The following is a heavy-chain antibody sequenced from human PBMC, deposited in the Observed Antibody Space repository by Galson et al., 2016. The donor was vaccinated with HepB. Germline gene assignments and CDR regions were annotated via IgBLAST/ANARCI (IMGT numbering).Heavy chain of an antibody. D-gene: IGHD1-14*01. Sequence: QSGAEVKKPGESLKISCXGSXXSFXXXWIXXXRQXXGKGLXWMGIIYSXXSVTTYSPSFQGQVTISVDKSISTAYLQWSGLKASDTAMDYCARVSWNQLPYGMDVWGQGXTVTVSX. CDR2: IYSXXSVT. J-gene: IGHJ6*02. CDR3: ARVSWNQLPYGMDV. CDR1: XXSFXXXW. V-gene: IGHV5-51*01.